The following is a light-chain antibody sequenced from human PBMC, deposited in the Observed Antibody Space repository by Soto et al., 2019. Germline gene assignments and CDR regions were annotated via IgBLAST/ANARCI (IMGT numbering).Light chain of an antibody. Sequence: DIQMTQSPSSLSASVGDRVTITCQASQDISNYLNWYQQKPGKAPKLLLYDASNLKTVVPSRFSGSGSGTDFAFTISSLQPEDIATYYCHQYDNLPGPLTFGQGTRLEIK. J-gene: IGKJ5*01. V-gene: IGKV1-33*01. CDR1: QDISNY. CDR2: DAS. CDR3: HQYDNLPGPLT.